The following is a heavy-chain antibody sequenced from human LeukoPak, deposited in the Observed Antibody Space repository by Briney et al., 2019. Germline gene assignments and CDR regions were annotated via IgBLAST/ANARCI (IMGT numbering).Heavy chain of an antibody. V-gene: IGHV4-59*12. CDR1: GGSISSYY. CDR3: AREPVVVPAAFDY. CDR2: IYYSGST. J-gene: IGHJ4*02. D-gene: IGHD2-2*01. Sequence: SETLSLTCTVSGGSISSYYWSWIRQPPGKGLEWIGYIYYSGSTNYNPSLKSRVTISVDTSKNQFSLKLSSVTAADTAVYYCAREPVVVPAAFDYWGQGTLVTVSS.